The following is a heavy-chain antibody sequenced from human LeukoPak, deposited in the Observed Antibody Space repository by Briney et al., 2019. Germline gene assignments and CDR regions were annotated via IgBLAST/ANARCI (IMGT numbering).Heavy chain of an antibody. Sequence: GASVKVSCKASGYTFTSYGISWVRQAPGQGLEWMGWISAYNGNTNYAQKPQGRVTMTTDTSTSTAYMELRSLRSDDTAVYYCARWYSSSWYDNWFDPWGQGTLVTVSS. D-gene: IGHD6-13*01. V-gene: IGHV1-18*01. J-gene: IGHJ5*02. CDR2: ISAYNGNT. CDR1: GYTFTSYG. CDR3: ARWYSSSWYDNWFDP.